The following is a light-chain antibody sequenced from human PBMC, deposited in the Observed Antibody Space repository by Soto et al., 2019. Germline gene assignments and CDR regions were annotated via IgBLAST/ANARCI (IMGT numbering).Light chain of an antibody. V-gene: IGKV3-11*01. J-gene: IGKJ1*01. CDR2: DAS. Sequence: EIVLTQSPAILSMSPGERATLSCRASQSVSSYFAWYQQKPGQAPRLLIYDASNRATGVPARFSGSGSGTDFTLTISSLEPEDFADYYCQQRRYWPFTFGQGTKVEIK. CDR3: QQRRYWPFT. CDR1: QSVSSY.